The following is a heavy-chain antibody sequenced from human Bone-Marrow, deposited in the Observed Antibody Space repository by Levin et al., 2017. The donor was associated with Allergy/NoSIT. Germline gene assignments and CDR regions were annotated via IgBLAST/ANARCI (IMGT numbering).Heavy chain of an antibody. Sequence: VSGPTLVKPTQTLTLTCTFSGFSLSTSGVGVGWIRQPPGKALEWLALIYWDDDKRYSPSLKTRLTITKDTSRNLVVLTMTNMDPVDAATYYCAHSSYDFWRGYSEAYSFDSWGQGTLVTVSS. CDR2: IYWDDDK. V-gene: IGHV2-5*02. J-gene: IGHJ4*02. D-gene: IGHD3-3*01. CDR1: GFSLSTSGVG. CDR3: AHSSYDFWRGYSEAYSFDS.